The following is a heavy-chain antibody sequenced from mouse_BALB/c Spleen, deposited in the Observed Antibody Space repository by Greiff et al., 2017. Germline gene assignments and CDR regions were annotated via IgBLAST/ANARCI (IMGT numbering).Heavy chain of an antibody. CDR3: VRGGLRDAMDY. CDR2: ISYSGST. Sequence: DVKLVESGPGLVKPSQSLSLTCTVTGYSITSDYAWNWIRQFPGNKLEWMGYISYSGSTSYNPSLKSRISITRDTSKNQFFLQLNSVTTEDTATYYCVRGGLRDAMDYWGQGTSVTVSS. J-gene: IGHJ4*01. D-gene: IGHD2-2*01. V-gene: IGHV3-2*02. CDR1: GYSITSDYA.